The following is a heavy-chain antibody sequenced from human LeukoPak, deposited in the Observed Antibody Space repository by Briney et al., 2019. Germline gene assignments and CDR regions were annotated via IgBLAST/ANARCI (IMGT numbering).Heavy chain of an antibody. CDR1: GGSISTYY. Sequence: SETLSLTCTVSGGSISTYYWRWIRQPPGKGLDWIGYIYYSGSTNYNPSLKSRVTMSVDTSKDQFSLRLNSVTAADTAVYYCARQSGYAMDVWGQGTTVTVSS. J-gene: IGHJ6*02. D-gene: IGHD1-26*01. V-gene: IGHV4-59*01. CDR3: ARQSGYAMDV. CDR2: IYYSGST.